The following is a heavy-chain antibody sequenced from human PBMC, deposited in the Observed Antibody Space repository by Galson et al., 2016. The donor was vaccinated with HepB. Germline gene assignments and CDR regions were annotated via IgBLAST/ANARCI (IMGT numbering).Heavy chain of an antibody. D-gene: IGHD2-21*02. CDR1: GFSLSTREMC. Sequence: PALVKPTQTLTLTCTFSGFSLSTREMCVSWIRQPPGKALEWLAIIDWDDDKYYSPSLKTRLTISKDTSKNQVVLTMTNMDPVDTATYYCARISGDCYTDAFDFWGQGTMVTVSS. V-gene: IGHV2-70*01. CDR2: IDWDDDK. J-gene: IGHJ3*01. CDR3: ARISGDCYTDAFDF.